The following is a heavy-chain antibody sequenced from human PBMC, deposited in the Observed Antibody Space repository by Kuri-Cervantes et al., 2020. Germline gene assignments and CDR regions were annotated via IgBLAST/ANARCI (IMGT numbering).Heavy chain of an antibody. Sequence: GESLKISCAASGFTFSSYGMHWVRQAPGKGLEWVAVISYDGSNKYYADSVKGRFTISRDNSKNTLYLQMNSLRAEDTAVYYCARDRSEAGTFDYWGQGTLVTVSS. D-gene: IGHD6-13*01. CDR3: ARDRSEAGTFDY. J-gene: IGHJ4*02. V-gene: IGHV3-30*19. CDR2: ISYDGSNK. CDR1: GFTFSSYG.